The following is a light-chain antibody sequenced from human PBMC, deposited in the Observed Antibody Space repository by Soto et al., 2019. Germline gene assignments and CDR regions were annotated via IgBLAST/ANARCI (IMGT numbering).Light chain of an antibody. V-gene: IGKV3-11*01. CDR2: DSS. CDR1: QNVDKF. Sequence: EIELTQSPATLPLSPGETATLSCRASQNVDKFLAWYQQRPGQPPRLLIFDSSNRATGVPVRFSGSGSGTEFTLTISSLQSEDFAVYYCQQYNNWPRWTSGQGTKVDIK. CDR3: QQYNNWPRWT. J-gene: IGKJ1*01.